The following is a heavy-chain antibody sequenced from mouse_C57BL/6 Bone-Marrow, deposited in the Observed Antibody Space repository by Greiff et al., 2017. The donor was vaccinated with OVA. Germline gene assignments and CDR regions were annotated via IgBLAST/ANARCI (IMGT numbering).Heavy chain of an antibody. J-gene: IGHJ1*03. CDR1: GFTIKNSY. D-gene: IGHD2-4*01. Sequence: VQLQQSVAELVRPGASVKLSCTASGFTIKNSYMHWVKQRPEQGLEWIGRIDPANGNTKYAPKFQGKATITADTSSNTAYLQLSSLTSEDTAIYYCAVDYPYWYFDVWGTGTTVTVSS. V-gene: IGHV14-3*01. CDR2: IDPANGNT. CDR3: AVDYPYWYFDV.